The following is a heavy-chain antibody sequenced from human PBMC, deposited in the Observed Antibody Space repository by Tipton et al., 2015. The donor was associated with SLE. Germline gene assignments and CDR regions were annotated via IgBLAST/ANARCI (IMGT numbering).Heavy chain of an antibody. V-gene: IGHV3-30*02. CDR2: TRNDGSNG. D-gene: IGHD3-10*01. Sequence: QLVQSGGGLIQPGGSLRLSCAASGFSVSSNYMIWVRQAPGKGLEWVALTRNDGSNGYYADSVKGRFTISRDNSKNSLSLQMNSLREEDTAMYYCAKDRGVSGSNSYYYDCWGQGTLVTVSS. CDR3: AKDRGVSGSNSYYYDC. J-gene: IGHJ4*02. CDR1: GFSVSSNY.